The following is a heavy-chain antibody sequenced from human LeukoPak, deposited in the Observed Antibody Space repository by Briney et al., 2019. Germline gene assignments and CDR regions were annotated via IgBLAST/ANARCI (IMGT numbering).Heavy chain of an antibody. Sequence: GGSLRLSCAASGFTFSSYWMNWVRQAPGKGPVWVSRVNGDGSTTNYADSVKGRFTISRDNAKNTLYLQMNSLSAEDTAIYYCALSNWFDPWGQGTLVTVSS. CDR1: GFTFSSYW. J-gene: IGHJ5*02. CDR2: VNGDGSTT. V-gene: IGHV3-74*01. CDR3: ALSNWFDP.